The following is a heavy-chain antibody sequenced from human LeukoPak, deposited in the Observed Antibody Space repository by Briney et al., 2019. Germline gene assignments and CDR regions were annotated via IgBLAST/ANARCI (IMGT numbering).Heavy chain of an antibody. CDR2: ISGSGGST. CDR1: GFTFSSYA. J-gene: IGHJ4*02. Sequence: GGSLRLSCAASGFTFSSYAMSWVRQAPGKGLEWVSAISGSGGSTYYADSVKGRFTISRDNSKNTLYLQMNSLRAEDTAVYYCAKDAYVESGLRLGELSTIDYWSQGTLVTVSS. D-gene: IGHD3-16*02. V-gene: IGHV3-23*01. CDR3: AKDAYVESGLRLGELSTIDY.